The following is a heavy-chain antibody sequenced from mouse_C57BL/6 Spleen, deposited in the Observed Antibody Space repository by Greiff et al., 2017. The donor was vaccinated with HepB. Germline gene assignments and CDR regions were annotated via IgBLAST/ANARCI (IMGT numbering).Heavy chain of an antibody. J-gene: IGHJ3*01. CDR2: ISYDGSN. D-gene: IGHD2-10*01. V-gene: IGHV3-6*01. CDR3: ARDRASYYYQFAY. CDR1: GYSITSGYY. Sequence: EVKVEESGPGLVKPSQSLSLTCSVTGYSITSGYYWNWIRQFPGNKLEWMGYISYDGSNNYNPSLKNRISITRDTSKNQFFLKLNSVTTEDTATYYCARDRASYYYQFAYWGQGTLVTVSA.